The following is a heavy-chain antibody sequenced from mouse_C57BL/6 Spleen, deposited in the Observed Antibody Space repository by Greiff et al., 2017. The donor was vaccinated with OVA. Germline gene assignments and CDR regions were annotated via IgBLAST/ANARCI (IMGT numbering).Heavy chain of an antibody. CDR1: GYTFTSYW. D-gene: IGHD1-1*01. CDR3: ARHGSSYEFAY. Sequence: VQLQQSGADLAKPGASVKLSCKASGYTFTSYWMHWVKQRPGQGLEWIGYINPSSGYTKYNQKFKGKATLTADKSSSTAYMQLSSLTYEDSAVYYCARHGSSYEFAYWGQGTLVTVSA. V-gene: IGHV1-7*01. CDR2: INPSSGYT. J-gene: IGHJ3*01.